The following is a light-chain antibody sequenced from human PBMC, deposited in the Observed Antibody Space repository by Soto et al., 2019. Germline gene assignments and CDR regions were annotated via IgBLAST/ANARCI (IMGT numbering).Light chain of an antibody. CDR2: AAS. CDR1: QGISSS. Sequence: DLQMTQSPSSVSASVGDRVTITCRASQGISSSLAWYQQKPGKAPKLLIYAASILQSGVPSRFSGSGSGTDFTLTISSLQPEEFATYYCQQANSFPWTFGQGTKVEIK. CDR3: QQANSFPWT. V-gene: IGKV1-12*01. J-gene: IGKJ1*01.